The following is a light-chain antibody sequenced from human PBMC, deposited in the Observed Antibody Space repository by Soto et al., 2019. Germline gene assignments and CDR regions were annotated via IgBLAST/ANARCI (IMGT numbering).Light chain of an antibody. CDR3: QHYCYSPLT. CDR1: QSVSSSY. Sequence: EVVLTQSPGTLSLSPGERATLSCRASQSVSSSYLAWFQHKPGQAPRLLIYGASSRATGIPDRFSGSGSGTDFTLTISRLEPEDFAVYYCQHYCYSPLTFGGGTKVQIK. V-gene: IGKV3-20*01. J-gene: IGKJ4*01. CDR2: GAS.